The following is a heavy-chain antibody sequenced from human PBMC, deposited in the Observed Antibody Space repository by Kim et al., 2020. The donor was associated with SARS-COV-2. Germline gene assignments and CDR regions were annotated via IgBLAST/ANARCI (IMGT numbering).Heavy chain of an antibody. CDR2: IKEDGSEK. CDR1: GFTFSNHW. D-gene: IGHD3-16*01. CDR3: GGGGAPFAEPAH. V-gene: IGHV3-7*04. J-gene: IGHJ4*02. Sequence: GGSLRLSCAASGFTFSNHWMTWVRQAPGKGLEWLANIKEDGSEKNYMDSVKGRFTISRDNVKNSLYLQLNDLKADDTAVYYCGGGGAPFAEPAHWGQGTLVTVAS.